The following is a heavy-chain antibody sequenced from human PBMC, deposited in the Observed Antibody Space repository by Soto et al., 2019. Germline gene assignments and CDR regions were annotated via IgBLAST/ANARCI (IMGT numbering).Heavy chain of an antibody. J-gene: IGHJ4*02. D-gene: IGHD1-7*01. V-gene: IGHV1-69*13. CDR1: GGTFSSYA. Sequence: SVKVSCKASGGTFSSYAISWVRQAPGQGLEWMGGIIPIFGTANYAQKFQGRVTITADESTSTAYMELSSLRSEDTAVYYCARGDRITGTTQYFDYWGQGTLVTVSS. CDR2: IIPIFGTA. CDR3: ARGDRITGTTQYFDY.